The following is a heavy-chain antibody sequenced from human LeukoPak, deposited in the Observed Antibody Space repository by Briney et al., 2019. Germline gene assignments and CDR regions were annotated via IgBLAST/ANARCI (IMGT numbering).Heavy chain of an antibody. CDR1: GLTFSNSA. CDR2: IRSKPYGGTT. Sequence: PGGSLRLSCAASGLTFSNSAMSWVRQAPGKGLEWVGFIRSKPYGGTTENAASVKGRFTISRDDSKSIAYLQMNSLKTEDTAVYYCTRDLFGGVPRGYFQHWGQGTLVTVSS. CDR3: TRDLFGGVPRGYFQH. D-gene: IGHD3-16*01. V-gene: IGHV3-49*04. J-gene: IGHJ1*01.